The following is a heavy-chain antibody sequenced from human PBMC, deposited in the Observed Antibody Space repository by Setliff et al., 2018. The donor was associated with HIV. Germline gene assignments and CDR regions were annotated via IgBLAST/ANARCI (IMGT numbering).Heavy chain of an antibody. CDR3: ARVAAGTYGKGDWFDP. D-gene: IGHD3-10*01. CDR1: GGSISSSDYY. V-gene: IGHV4-39*07. CDR2: IYHSGST. Sequence: SETLSLTCTVSGGSISSSDYYWGWIRQPPGKGLEWIGSIYHSGSTYYNPSLKSRVTISVDKSKNQFSLKLTSVTAADTAVYYCARVAAGTYGKGDWFDPWGQGTQVTVSS. J-gene: IGHJ5*02.